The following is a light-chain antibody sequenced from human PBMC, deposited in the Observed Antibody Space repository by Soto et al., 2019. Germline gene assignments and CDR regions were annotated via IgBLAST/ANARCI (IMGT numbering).Light chain of an antibody. V-gene: IGLV2-14*01. Sequence: QSALTQPASVSGSPGQSITISCTGTSSAVGGYNYVSWYQQHPGKAPKLMIYDVSNRPSGVSTRFSGSKSGNTASLTISGLQAEDEADYYCSSYTSSSTLVFGGGTKVTVL. J-gene: IGLJ3*02. CDR2: DVS. CDR1: SSAVGGYNY. CDR3: SSYTSSSTLV.